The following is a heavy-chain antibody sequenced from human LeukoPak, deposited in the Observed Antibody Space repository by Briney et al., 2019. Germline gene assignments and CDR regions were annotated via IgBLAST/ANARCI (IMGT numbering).Heavy chain of an antibody. Sequence: SETLSLTCAVYGGSFSGYYWSWIRQPPGKGLEWIGEINHSGSTNYNPSLKSRVTISVDTSKNQFSLKLSSVTAADTAVYYCARLPARYCSSISCSPRDVWGKGTTVTISS. V-gene: IGHV4-34*01. CDR2: INHSGST. CDR3: ARLPARYCSSISCSPRDV. J-gene: IGHJ6*04. D-gene: IGHD2-2*01. CDR1: GGSFSGYY.